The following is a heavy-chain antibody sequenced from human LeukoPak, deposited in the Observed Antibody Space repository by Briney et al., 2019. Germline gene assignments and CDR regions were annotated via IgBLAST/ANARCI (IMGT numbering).Heavy chain of an antibody. D-gene: IGHD4-17*01. V-gene: IGHV1-69*01. Sequence: GSSVKVSCKASGGTFSSYAISWVRQAPGQGLEWMGGIIPIFGTANYAQKFQGRVTITADESTSTAYMELSSLRSEETAVYYCARAPPKTHDYGDYDDYWGQGTLVTVSS. CDR3: ARAPPKTHDYGDYDDY. J-gene: IGHJ4*02. CDR2: IIPIFGTA. CDR1: GGTFSSYA.